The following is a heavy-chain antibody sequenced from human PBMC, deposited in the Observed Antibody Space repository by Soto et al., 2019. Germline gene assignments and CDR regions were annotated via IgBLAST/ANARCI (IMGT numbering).Heavy chain of an antibody. CDR1: GFTFSNAW. V-gene: IGHV3-15*07. CDR2: IKSKTDGGTT. D-gene: IGHD6-13*01. CDR3: TTDPSSWYTAYYGMDV. Sequence: GGSLRLSCAASGFTFSNAWMNWVRQAPGKGLEWVGRIKSKTDGGTTDYAAPVKGRFTISRDDSKNTLYLQMNSLKTEDTAVYYCTTDPSSWYTAYYGMDVWGQGTTVTVSS. J-gene: IGHJ6*02.